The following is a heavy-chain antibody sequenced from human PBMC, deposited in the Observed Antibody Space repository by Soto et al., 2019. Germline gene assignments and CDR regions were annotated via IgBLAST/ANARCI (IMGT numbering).Heavy chain of an antibody. CDR2: ISGGGDST. CDR1: GFTFSTNS. Sequence: EVQLLESGGGLVQPGGSRRLSCAASGFTFSTNSMTWVRQAPGKGLEWVCGISGGGDSTHYADSVKGRFTISRDNSKNMVYLQMNSLTADDTAVYFCSKWDGYGDQWGQGTLVTVSS. V-gene: IGHV3-23*01. D-gene: IGHD5-12*01. CDR3: SKWDGYGDQ. J-gene: IGHJ5*02.